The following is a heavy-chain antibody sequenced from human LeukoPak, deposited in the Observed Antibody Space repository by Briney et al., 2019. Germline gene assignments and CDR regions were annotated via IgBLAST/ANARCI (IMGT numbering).Heavy chain of an antibody. Sequence: GASVKVSCKASGYTFTDYYIHWVRQAPGRGPEWMAFVNPDSGDSYSAPKFQGRVTMTRDTSISTASMELNWLTSDDTAVYYCATGVASAFTYWGQGTLVTVSS. J-gene: IGHJ4*02. CDR1: GYTFTDYY. D-gene: IGHD3-3*01. CDR3: ATGVASAFTY. V-gene: IGHV1-2*02. CDR2: VNPDSGDS.